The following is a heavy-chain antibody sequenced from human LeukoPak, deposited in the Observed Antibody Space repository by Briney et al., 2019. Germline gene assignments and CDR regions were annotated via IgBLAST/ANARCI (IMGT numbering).Heavy chain of an antibody. D-gene: IGHD7-27*01. V-gene: IGHV3-30-3*02. CDR1: GFTFSSYA. Sequence: GRSLRLSCAASGFTFSSYAMHWARQAPGKGLEWVAVISYDGSNKYYADSVKGRFTISRDNSKNTLYLQMNSLRAEDTAVYYCAKLGIPRTYYYYGMDVWGQGTTVTVSS. J-gene: IGHJ6*02. CDR3: AKLGIPRTYYYYGMDV. CDR2: ISYDGSNK.